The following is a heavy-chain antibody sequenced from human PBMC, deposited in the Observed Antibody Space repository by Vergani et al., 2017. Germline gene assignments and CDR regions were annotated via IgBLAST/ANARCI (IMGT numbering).Heavy chain of an antibody. CDR3: ARDGMITCGGVIEHMGQFDY. CDR2: IIPIFGTA. CDR1: GGTFSSYA. D-gene: IGHD3-16*02. Sequence: QVQLVQSGAEVKKPGSSVKVSCKASGGTFSSYAISWVRQAPGQGLEWMGRIIPIFGTANYAQKFQGRVTITADESTSTAYMELSSLRSEDTAVYYCARDGMITCGGVIEHMGQFDYWGQGTLVTVSS. V-gene: IGHV1-69*18. J-gene: IGHJ4*02.